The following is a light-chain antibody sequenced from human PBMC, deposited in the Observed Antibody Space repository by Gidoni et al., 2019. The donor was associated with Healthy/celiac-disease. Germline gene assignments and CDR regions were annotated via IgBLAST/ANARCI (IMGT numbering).Light chain of an antibody. Sequence: DIVMTQSPLSQPVTPGEPASISCRSSQSLLHGNGYNYLDWYLQKPGQSPQLLIYLGSNRASGVPDRFSGSGSGTDFILKISRVEAEDVGTYYCMQALQTPFTFGGGTKVEIK. CDR1: QSLLHGNGYNY. CDR2: LGS. J-gene: IGKJ4*01. CDR3: MQALQTPFT. V-gene: IGKV2-28*01.